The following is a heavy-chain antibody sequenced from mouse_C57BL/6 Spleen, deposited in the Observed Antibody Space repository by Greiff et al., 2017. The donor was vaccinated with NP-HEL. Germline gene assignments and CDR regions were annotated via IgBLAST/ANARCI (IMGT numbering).Heavy chain of an antibody. CDR2: INPSSGYT. V-gene: IGHV1-4*01. CDR3: AEDGHYYGGAGGGWYFDV. CDR1: GYTFTSYT. D-gene: IGHD1-2*01. Sequence: QVQLQQSGAELARPGASVKMSCKASGYTFTSYTMHWVKQRPGQGLEWIGYINPSSGYTKYNQKFKDKATLTADKSSSTAYMQLSSLTSEDSAVYYCAEDGHYYGGAGGGWYFDVWGTGTTVTVSS. J-gene: IGHJ1*03.